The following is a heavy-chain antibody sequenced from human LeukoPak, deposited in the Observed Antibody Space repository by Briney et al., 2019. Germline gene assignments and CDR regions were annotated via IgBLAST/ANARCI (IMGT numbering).Heavy chain of an antibody. V-gene: IGHV4-59*01. CDR3: ARDPGGDGYNYGFDY. J-gene: IGHJ4*02. CDR1: GGSISSYY. CDR2: IYYSGST. Sequence: SETLSLTCTVSGGSISSYYWSRIRQPPGKGLEWIGYIYYSGSTNYNPSLKSRVTISVDTSKNQFSLKLSSVTAADTAVYYCARDPGGDGYNYGFDYWGQGTLVTVSS. D-gene: IGHD5-24*01.